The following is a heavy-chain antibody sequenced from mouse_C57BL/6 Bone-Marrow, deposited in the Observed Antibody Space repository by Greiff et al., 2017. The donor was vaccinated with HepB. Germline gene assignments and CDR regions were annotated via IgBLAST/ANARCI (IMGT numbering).Heavy chain of an antibody. D-gene: IGHD1-1*01. Sequence: VKLQESGPGLVAPSQSLSITCTVSGFSLTSYAISWVRQPPGKGLEWLGVIWTGGGTNYNSALKSRLSISKDNSKSQVFLKMNSLQTDDTARYYCARNYYGSSPHWYFDVWGTGTTVTVSS. CDR1: GFSLTSYA. CDR2: IWTGGGT. J-gene: IGHJ1*03. V-gene: IGHV2-9-1*01. CDR3: ARNYYGSSPHWYFDV.